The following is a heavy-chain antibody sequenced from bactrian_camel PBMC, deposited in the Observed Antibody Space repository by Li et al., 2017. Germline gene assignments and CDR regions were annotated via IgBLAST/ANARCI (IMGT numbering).Heavy chain of an antibody. CDR1: EDIDYC. J-gene: IGHJ6*01. CDR3: AADRESIHPLKWWLLQRARVNFGS. Sequence: LVESGGGAVEAGGSLRLSCSASEDIDYCMGWFRQAPGKEREGIAAIDTDGSTTYADSVQGRFTISKDSAQNILYLDMSNLQPEDTAMYYCAADRESIHPLKWWLLQRARVNFGSWGQGTQVTVS. CDR2: IDTDGST. V-gene: IGHV3S53*01. D-gene: IGHD2*01.